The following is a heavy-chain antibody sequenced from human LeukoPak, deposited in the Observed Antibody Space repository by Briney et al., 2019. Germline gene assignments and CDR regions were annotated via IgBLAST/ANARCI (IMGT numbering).Heavy chain of an antibody. D-gene: IGHD1-1*01. J-gene: IGHJ4*02. V-gene: IGHV1-2*02. CDR2: INPNSGGT. CDR3: ARSQIKDRYKFGY. CDR1: GYTFTVYY. Sequence: ASVKVSCKASGYTFTVYYMHWVRQAPGQGLEWMGWINPNSGGTNYAQKFQGRVTMTRDTSISTAYMELSRLRSDDTAVYYCARSQIKDRYKFGYWGQGTLVTVSS.